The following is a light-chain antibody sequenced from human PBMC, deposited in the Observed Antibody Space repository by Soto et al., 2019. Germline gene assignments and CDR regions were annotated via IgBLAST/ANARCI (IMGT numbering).Light chain of an antibody. CDR2: EVT. J-gene: IGLJ1*01. CDR1: SSDIGGYNY. V-gene: IGLV2-14*01. CDR3: SSYTSSNTLV. Sequence: QSALTQPAGVSGSPGQSITISCTGGSSDIGGYNYVSWFQQHPGKAPKLMIYEVTNRPSGVSNRFSGSKSGSTASLTISGLQAEDEADYYCSSYTSSNTLVFGTGTKVTVL.